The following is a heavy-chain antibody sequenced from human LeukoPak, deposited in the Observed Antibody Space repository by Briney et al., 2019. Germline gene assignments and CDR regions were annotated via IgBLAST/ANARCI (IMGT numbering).Heavy chain of an antibody. CDR1: GFTFSSHG. CDR3: AKDRGGYFDP. D-gene: IGHD1-1*01. Sequence: GGTLRLSCAASGFTFSSHGINWVRQAPGKGLEWVSGISPSGSISYYADSVKGRFTISRDNSKNTVSLQMNSLRAEDTAVYYCAKDRGGYFDPWGQGTLVTVSS. J-gene: IGHJ5*02. V-gene: IGHV3-23*01. CDR2: ISPSGSIS.